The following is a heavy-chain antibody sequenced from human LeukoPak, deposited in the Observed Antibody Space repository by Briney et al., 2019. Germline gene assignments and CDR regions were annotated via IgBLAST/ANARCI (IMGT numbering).Heavy chain of an antibody. CDR3: AKDPMAYYYYYMDV. CDR1: GFTFSSYA. J-gene: IGHJ6*03. Sequence: PGGSLRLSCAASGFTFSSYAMSWVRQAPGKGLEWVSAISGSGGGTYYADSVKGRFTISRDNSKNTLYLQMNSLRAEDTAVYYCAKDPMAYYYYYMDVWGKGTTVTVSS. D-gene: IGHD3-10*01. V-gene: IGHV3-23*01. CDR2: ISGSGGGT.